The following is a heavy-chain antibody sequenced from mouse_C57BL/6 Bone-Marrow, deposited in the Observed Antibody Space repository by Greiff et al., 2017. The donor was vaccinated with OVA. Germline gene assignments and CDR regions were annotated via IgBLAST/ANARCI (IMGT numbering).Heavy chain of an antibody. J-gene: IGHJ3*01. V-gene: IGHV10-1*01. CDR2: IRSKSNNYAT. CDR3: VSDGSSYSWFAY. CDR1: GFSFNTYA. Sequence: DVQLVESGGGLVQPKGSLKLSCAASGFSFNTYAMNWVRQAPGKGLEWVARIRSKSNNYATYYADSVKDRFTISRDDSESMLYLQMNNLKTEDTAMYYCVSDGSSYSWFAYWGQGTLVTVSA. D-gene: IGHD1-1*01.